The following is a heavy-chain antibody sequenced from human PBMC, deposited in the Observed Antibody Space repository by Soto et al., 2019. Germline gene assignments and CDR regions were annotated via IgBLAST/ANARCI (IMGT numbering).Heavy chain of an antibody. CDR2: IHHSGST. CDR1: GGSISGGEW. D-gene: IGHD6-19*01. CDR3: TRNGGWNFDH. J-gene: IGHJ4*02. Sequence: QVQLQESGPGLVKPSGTLSLTCAVSGGSISGGEWWSWVRHPPGKGLEWIGEIHHSGSTGYNPSLQSRVTISVDKSKNQFSLKLSSVTAADTAVYYCTRNGGWNFDHWGQGTLVTVSS. V-gene: IGHV4-4*02.